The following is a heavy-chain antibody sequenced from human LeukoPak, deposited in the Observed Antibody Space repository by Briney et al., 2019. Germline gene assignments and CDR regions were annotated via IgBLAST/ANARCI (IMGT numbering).Heavy chain of an antibody. D-gene: IGHD6-6*01. J-gene: IGHJ4*02. CDR2: INPSGGST. Sequence: ASVKVSCKASGYTFTSYYMHWVRQAPGQGLEWMGIINPSGGSTSYAQKFQGRVTMTRDMSTSTVYMELSSLRPEDTAVYYCARAGEIAARGFDYWGQGTLVTVSS. V-gene: IGHV1-46*01. CDR3: ARAGEIAARGFDY. CDR1: GYTFTSYY.